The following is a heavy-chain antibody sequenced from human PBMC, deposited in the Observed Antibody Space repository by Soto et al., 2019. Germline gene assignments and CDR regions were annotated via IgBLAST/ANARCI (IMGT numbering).Heavy chain of an antibody. Sequence: SETLSLTCTVSGGSISSSSYYWGWIRQPPGKGLEWIGSIYYSGSTYYNPSLKSRVTISVDTSKNQFSLKLSSVTAADTAVYYCARSYSSSYGFDPWGQGTLVTVSS. V-gene: IGHV4-39*01. CDR2: IYYSGST. CDR1: GGSISSSSYY. CDR3: ARSYSSSYGFDP. D-gene: IGHD6-13*01. J-gene: IGHJ5*02.